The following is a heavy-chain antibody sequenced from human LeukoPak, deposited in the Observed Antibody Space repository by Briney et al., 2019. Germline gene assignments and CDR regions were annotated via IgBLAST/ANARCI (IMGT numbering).Heavy chain of an antibody. CDR2: MSYDGSNK. CDR1: GLTFSNYA. V-gene: IGHV3-30-3*01. J-gene: IGHJ4*02. Sequence: GRSLRLSCAASGLTFSNYAIHWVRQAPGMGLEWVAVMSYDGSNKYYADSVKGRFTISRDTSKNTLYLQMTSLRAEDTAMYYCARDYCTNGVCYSFPDYWGQGTLVTVSS. D-gene: IGHD2-8*01. CDR3: ARDYCTNGVCYSFPDY.